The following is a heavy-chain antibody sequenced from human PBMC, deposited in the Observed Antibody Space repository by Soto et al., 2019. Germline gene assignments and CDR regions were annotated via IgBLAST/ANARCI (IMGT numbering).Heavy chain of an antibody. D-gene: IGHD3-16*01. CDR2: IYYSGST. Sequence: QVQLQESGPGLVKPSETLSLTCTGSGGSISSYYWSWIRQPPGKGLEWIGYIYYSGSTHYNPSLERRVTISVDTAKNQFPLKISSLTAADTAVYCCARLWGVSVDYWGQGTLVTLSS. CDR1: GGSISSYY. V-gene: IGHV4-59*08. J-gene: IGHJ4*02. CDR3: ARLWGVSVDY.